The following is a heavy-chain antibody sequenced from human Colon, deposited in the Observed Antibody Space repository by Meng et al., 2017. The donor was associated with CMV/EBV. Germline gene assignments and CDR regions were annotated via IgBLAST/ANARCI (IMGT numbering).Heavy chain of an antibody. Sequence: LPFHDSRPGLVKPSATLSLPCTLSGAPISSFSYWNWIRLPPGNVLEWIASVAHSANMYYNTSLQSRVTMSFDTSKNQFSLRLYSVTAADTAVYYCARGQDSAKVHHWGQGSLVTVSS. J-gene: IGHJ1*01. V-gene: IGHV4-39*07. CDR2: VAHSANM. D-gene: IGHD1-26*01. CDR1: GAPISSFSY. CDR3: ARGQDSAKVHH.